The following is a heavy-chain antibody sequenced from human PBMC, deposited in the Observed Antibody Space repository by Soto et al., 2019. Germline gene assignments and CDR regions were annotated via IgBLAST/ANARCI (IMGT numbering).Heavy chain of an antibody. J-gene: IGHJ5*02. D-gene: IGHD1-20*01. CDR2: IFHTGFT. CDR3: ARGGVYNSNPETWFDT. Sequence: PSETLSLTCAVSGYSISSGFYWGWIRQSPGRGLEWFGNIFHTGFTYYNPSLKSRVTISVDNSKNQLSLELASVTAADTAVYYCARGGVYNSNPETWFDTWGQGTQVTVSS. CDR1: GYSISSGFY. V-gene: IGHV4-38-2*01.